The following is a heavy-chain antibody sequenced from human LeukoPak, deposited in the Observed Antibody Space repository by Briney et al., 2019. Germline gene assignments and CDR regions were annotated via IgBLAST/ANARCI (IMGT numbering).Heavy chain of an antibody. CDR3: ARDYCDSSGYRDLYYMDV. CDR2: IKQDGSEK. CDR1: GFTFSSYA. D-gene: IGHD3-22*01. J-gene: IGHJ6*03. Sequence: PGGSLRLSCAASGFTFSSYAMSWVRQAPGKGLEWVANIKQDGSEKYYVDSVKGRFTISRDNAKNSLYLQMNSLRAEDTAVYYCARDYCDSSGYRDLYYMDVWGKGATVTVSS. V-gene: IGHV3-7*01.